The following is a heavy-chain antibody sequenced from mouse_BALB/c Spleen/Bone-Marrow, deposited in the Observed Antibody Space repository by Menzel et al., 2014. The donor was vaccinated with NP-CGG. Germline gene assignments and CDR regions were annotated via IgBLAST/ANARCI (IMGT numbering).Heavy chain of an antibody. Sequence: EVQLQQSGAELVKPGASVKLSCTASGFNIKDTYMHWVKQRPEQGLEWIGRIDPANGNTKYDPKFQGKATITADTSSNTAYLQLSSLTSKDTAVYYGSSYAMDYWGQGTSVTVSS. J-gene: IGHJ4*01. V-gene: IGHV14-3*02. CDR3: SSYAMDY. CDR1: GFNIKDTY. CDR2: IDPANGNT.